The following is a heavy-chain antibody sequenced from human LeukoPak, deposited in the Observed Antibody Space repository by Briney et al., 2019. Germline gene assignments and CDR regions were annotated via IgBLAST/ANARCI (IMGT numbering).Heavy chain of an antibody. D-gene: IGHD3-10*01. CDR1: GYTFTDYY. CDR2: INPNSGDT. V-gene: IGHV1-2*06. J-gene: IGHJ4*02. CDR3: ARAVIRGIHFDY. Sequence: ASVKVSCKASGYTFTDYYVHWVRQAPGQGLEWMGRINPNSGDTNHAQKFQGRVTMTRDTSISTAYMELSSLRFDDTAVYYCARAVIRGIHFDYWGQGALVTVSS.